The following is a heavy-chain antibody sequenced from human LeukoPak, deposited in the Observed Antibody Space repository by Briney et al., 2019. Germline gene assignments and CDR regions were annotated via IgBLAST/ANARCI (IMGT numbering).Heavy chain of an antibody. V-gene: IGHV3-48*03. CDR3: ASDLDWDYDILS. J-gene: IGHJ1*01. Sequence: GGSLRLSCAASGFTFSSYEMNWVRQVPGKGVEWISYITSGGALIFYADSVQGRFTISRNNTKNSLFLQMNYLRAEDTAIYYCASDLDWDYDILSWGQGILVTVSS. CDR1: GFTFSSYE. D-gene: IGHD3-9*01. CDR2: ITSGGALI.